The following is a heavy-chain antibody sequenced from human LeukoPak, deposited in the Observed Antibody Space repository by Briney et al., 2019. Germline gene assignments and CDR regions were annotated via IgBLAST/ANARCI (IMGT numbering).Heavy chain of an antibody. V-gene: IGHV1-8*02. CDR3: ARDFREFVLRYFDWLNAFDI. CDR2: MNPNSGNT. CDR1: GYTFTSYD. J-gene: IGHJ3*02. Sequence: GASVKVSCKASGYTFTSYDINWVRQATGQGLEWMGWMNPNSGNTGYAQKFQGRVTMTRDTSISTAYMELSRLRSDDTAVYYCARDFREFVLRYFDWLNAFDIWGQGTMVTVSS. D-gene: IGHD3-9*01.